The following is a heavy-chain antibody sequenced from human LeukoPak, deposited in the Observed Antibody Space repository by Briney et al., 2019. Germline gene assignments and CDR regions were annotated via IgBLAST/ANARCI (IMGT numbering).Heavy chain of an antibody. CDR1: GYTFTGYY. CDR3: ARHSEGCIAAAGTYFDY. V-gene: IGHV1-2*02. D-gene: IGHD6-13*01. Sequence: ASVKVSCKASGYTFTGYYMHWVRQAPGQGLEWMGWINPNSGGTNYAQKFQGRVTMTTDTSTSTAYMELRSLRSDDTAVYYCARHSEGCIAAAGTYFDYWGQGTLVTVSS. J-gene: IGHJ4*02. CDR2: INPNSGGT.